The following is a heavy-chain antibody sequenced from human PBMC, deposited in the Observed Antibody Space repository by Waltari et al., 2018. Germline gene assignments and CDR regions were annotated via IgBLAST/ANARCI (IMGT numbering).Heavy chain of an antibody. CDR3: AKESSRNGHIDY. CDR2: ISWDGAIT. V-gene: IGHV3-43D*04. J-gene: IGHJ4*02. CDR1: GCTFHAYV. Sequence: EVQLVESGGVVVQPGGSLRLSCGTSGCTFHAYVMQWVRQAPGKGLEWVSLISWDGAITYYADSVKGRFTISRDNSNNSLYLQMNSLRREDTALYYCAKESSRNGHIDYWGQGTLVTVSS. D-gene: IGHD2-2*01.